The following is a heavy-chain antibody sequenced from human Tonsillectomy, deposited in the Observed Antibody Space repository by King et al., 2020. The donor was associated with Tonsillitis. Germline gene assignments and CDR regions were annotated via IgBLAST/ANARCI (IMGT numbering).Heavy chain of an antibody. CDR3: ISSPGGAFDI. V-gene: IGHV3-73*02. D-gene: IGHD3-16*01. Sequence: VQLVESGGGLVQPGGSLKLSCAASGFTFTGSAMHWVRQASGKGLEWVGRIRSKANSYETAYAASVKGRFTISRDDSKTTAYLQMNSLKTEDTAVYYCISSPGGAFDIWGQGTMVTVSS. CDR1: GFTFTGSA. CDR2: IRSKANSYET. J-gene: IGHJ3*02.